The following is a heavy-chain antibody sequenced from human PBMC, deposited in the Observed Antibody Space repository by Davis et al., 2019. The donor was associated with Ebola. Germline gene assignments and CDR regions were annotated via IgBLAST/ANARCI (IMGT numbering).Heavy chain of an antibody. Sequence: ASVKVSCKAAGYDSTTYHLNRLRQHTGPGLPGVGWMNPNASNTGYAQKFQGRVTMTRNTSISTAYMELSSLRSEDTAVYYCARGITMVRGVSWFDPWGQGTLVTVSS. D-gene: IGHD3-10*01. CDR1: GYDSTTYH. V-gene: IGHV1-8*01. J-gene: IGHJ5*02. CDR2: MNPNASNT. CDR3: ARGITMVRGVSWFDP.